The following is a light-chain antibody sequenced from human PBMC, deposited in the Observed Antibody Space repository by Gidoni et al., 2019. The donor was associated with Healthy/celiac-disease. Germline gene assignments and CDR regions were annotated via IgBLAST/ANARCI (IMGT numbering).Light chain of an antibody. Sequence: DIVMTQSPLSLPVTPGEPASISCRSSQSLLHSNGYNYLDWYLQKPGQSPQLLIYLGSNRASGVPDRFSGSGSGTDFTLKISRVEAEDVGVYYCMQGGTFGQXTKLEIK. CDR2: LGS. J-gene: IGKJ2*02. CDR1: QSLLHSNGYNY. CDR3: MQGGT. V-gene: IGKV2-28*01.